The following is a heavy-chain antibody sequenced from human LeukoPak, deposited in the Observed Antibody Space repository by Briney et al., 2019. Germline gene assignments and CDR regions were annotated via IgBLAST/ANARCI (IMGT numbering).Heavy chain of an antibody. CDR3: ARDFIGYCSSTSCCRDAFDI. Sequence: SVKVSCKASGYTFTSYGISWVRQAPGQGLEWMGWISAYNGNTNYAQKLQGRVTMTTDTSTSTAYMELRSLRSDDTAVYYCARDFIGYCSSTSCCRDAFDIWGQGTMVTVSS. CDR1: GYTFTSYG. D-gene: IGHD2-2*01. CDR2: ISAYNGNT. J-gene: IGHJ3*02. V-gene: IGHV1-18*01.